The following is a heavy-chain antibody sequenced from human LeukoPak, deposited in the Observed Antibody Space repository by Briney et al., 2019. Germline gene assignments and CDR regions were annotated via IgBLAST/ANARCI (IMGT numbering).Heavy chain of an antibody. CDR1: GFTFSSYW. D-gene: IGHD6-19*01. CDR3: ARAPYSSGYYYYMDV. Sequence: GGSLRLSCAASGFTFSSYWMHWVRHAPGKGLGWVSRINSDGSSTSYADSVKGRFTISRDNAKNTLYLQMNSLRAKDTAVYYCARAPYSSGYYYYMDVWGKGTTVTVSS. J-gene: IGHJ6*03. CDR2: INSDGSST. V-gene: IGHV3-74*01.